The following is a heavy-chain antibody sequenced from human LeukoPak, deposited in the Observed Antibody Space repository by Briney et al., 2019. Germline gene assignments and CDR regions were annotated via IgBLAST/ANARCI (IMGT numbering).Heavy chain of an antibody. CDR1: GFSLSTSGMC. D-gene: IGHD5-18*01. Sequence: SGPTLVKPTQTLTLTCTFSGFSLSTSGMCVSWIRQPPGKALEWLARIDWDDDKYYSTSLKTRLTISKDTSKNQVVLTMTNMDPVDTATYYCARIRPGYSYGYGGYFDYWGQGTLVTVSS. V-gene: IGHV2-70*11. J-gene: IGHJ4*02. CDR3: ARIRPGYSYGYGGYFDY. CDR2: IDWDDDK.